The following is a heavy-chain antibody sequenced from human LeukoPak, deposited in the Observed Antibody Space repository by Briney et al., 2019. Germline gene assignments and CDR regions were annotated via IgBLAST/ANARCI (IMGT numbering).Heavy chain of an antibody. CDR3: AKGVRIAVAGPFDH. CDR2: ISGSGGST. D-gene: IGHD6-19*01. J-gene: IGHJ4*02. V-gene: IGHV3-23*01. Sequence: GGSLRLXCAASGFTFSSYAMSWDRQAPGKGLEWVSAISGSGGSTYYADSVKGRFTISRDNSKNTLYLQMNSLRAEDTAVYYCAKGVRIAVAGPFDHWGQGTLVTVSS. CDR1: GFTFSSYA.